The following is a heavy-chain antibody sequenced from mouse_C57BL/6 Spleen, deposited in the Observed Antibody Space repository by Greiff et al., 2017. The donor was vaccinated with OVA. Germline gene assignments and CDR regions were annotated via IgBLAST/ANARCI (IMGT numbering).Heavy chain of an antibody. CDR1: GYTFTSYW. CDR2: LDPSDSYT. J-gene: IGHJ4*01. V-gene: IGHV1-69*01. Sequence: QVQLQQPGAELVMPGASVKLSCKASGYTFTSYWMHWVKQRPGQGLEWIGELDPSDSYTNYNQKFKGKSTLTVDKSSSTAYMQLSSLTSEDSAVYYCARSYYGSSLYAMDYWGQGTSVTVSS. D-gene: IGHD1-1*01. CDR3: ARSYYGSSLYAMDY.